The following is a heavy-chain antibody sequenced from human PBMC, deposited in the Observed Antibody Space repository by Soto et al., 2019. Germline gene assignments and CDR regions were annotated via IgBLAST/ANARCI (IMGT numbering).Heavy chain of an antibody. J-gene: IGHJ4*02. V-gene: IGHV4-39*01. D-gene: IGHD3-22*01. Sequence: SETLSLTCTASGVSISSSIYYWGWIRQPPGKGLEWIGSIYYSGSTYYNPSLKSRVTISVDTSKNQFSLKLSSVTAADTAVYYCASYYYDSSGYYYVPGVYWGQGTLVTVSS. CDR1: GVSISSSIYY. CDR2: IYYSGST. CDR3: ASYYYDSSGYYYVPGVY.